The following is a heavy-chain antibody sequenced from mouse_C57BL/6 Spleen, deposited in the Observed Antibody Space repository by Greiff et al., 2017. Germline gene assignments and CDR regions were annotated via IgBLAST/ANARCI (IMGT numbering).Heavy chain of an antibody. Sequence: QVQLKESGAELVRPGASVTLSCKASGYTFTDYEMHWVKQTPVHGLEWIGAIDPETGGTAYNQKFKGKAILTADKSSSTAYMELRSLTSEDSAVYYCTRVTTVPFDYWGQGTTLTVSS. J-gene: IGHJ2*01. CDR3: TRVTTVPFDY. CDR1: GYTFTDYE. CDR2: IDPETGGT. D-gene: IGHD1-1*01. V-gene: IGHV1-15*01.